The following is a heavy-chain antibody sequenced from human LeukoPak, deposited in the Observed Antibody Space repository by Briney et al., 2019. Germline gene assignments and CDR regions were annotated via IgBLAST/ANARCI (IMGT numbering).Heavy chain of an antibody. V-gene: IGHV4-4*07. J-gene: IGHJ4*02. CDR3: AGEGGAISY. CDR2: MYTSGGA. D-gene: IGHD3-10*01. Sequence: SETLSLTCSVSGGSISGYYWSWIRQPAGKGLEWIGRMYTSGGAYYNPSLKSRVTISVDTSKNQFSLKLSSVTAADTAVYYCAGEGGAISYWGQGTLVTVSS. CDR1: GGSISGYY.